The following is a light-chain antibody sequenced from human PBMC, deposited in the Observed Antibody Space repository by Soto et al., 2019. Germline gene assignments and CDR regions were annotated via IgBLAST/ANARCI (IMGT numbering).Light chain of an antibody. Sequence: QSALTQPASVAGSPGQSITISCTGTSSDVGGYNYVSWYQQHPGKAHKLMIYEVSNRPSGVSNRFSGSKSGNTASLTISGLQAEDEADYYCSSYTSSSTRVFGGGTKLTVL. V-gene: IGLV2-14*01. CDR3: SSYTSSSTRV. CDR1: SSDVGGYNY. CDR2: EVS. J-gene: IGLJ3*02.